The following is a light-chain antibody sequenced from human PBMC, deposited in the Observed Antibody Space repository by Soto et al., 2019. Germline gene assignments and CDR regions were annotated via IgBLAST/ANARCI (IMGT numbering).Light chain of an antibody. CDR3: QQYNNWPPGRT. CDR2: DAS. J-gene: IGKJ1*01. V-gene: IGKV3-15*01. CDR1: KSGSSN. Sequence: EIVITQSPVTLSLSPGERSTLSCRTSKSGSSNLAWYQQRPGQAARLLIYDASTRATGIPARFSGSGSGTEFTLTISSLQSEDFAVYYCQQYNNWPPGRTFGQGTKVEIK.